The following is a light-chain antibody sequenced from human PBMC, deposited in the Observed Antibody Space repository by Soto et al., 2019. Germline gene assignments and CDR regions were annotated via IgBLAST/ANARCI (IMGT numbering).Light chain of an antibody. CDR3: QQRSNWPRGWT. V-gene: IGKV3-11*01. CDR1: QSVSSY. CDR2: DAS. J-gene: IGKJ1*01. Sequence: EIVLTQSPATLSLSPGEGATLSCRASQSVSSYLAWHQQKPGQAPRLLIYDASNRATGIPARFSGSGSGTDFTLTISSLEPEDFAVYYCQQRSNWPRGWTFGQGTKVDIK.